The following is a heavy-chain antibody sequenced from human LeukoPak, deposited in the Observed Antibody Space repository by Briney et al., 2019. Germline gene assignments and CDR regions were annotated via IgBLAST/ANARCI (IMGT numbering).Heavy chain of an antibody. CDR2: IIPIFGTA. CDR1: GGTFSSYA. J-gene: IGHJ4*02. D-gene: IGHD3-3*01. V-gene: IGHV1-69*05. Sequence: ASVKVSCKASGGTFSSYAISWVRQAPGQGLEWMGGIIPIFGTANYAQKFQGRVTITTDESTSTAYMELSSLRSEDTAVYYCAREVGDFWSGYFDYWGQGTLVTVSS. CDR3: AREVGDFWSGYFDY.